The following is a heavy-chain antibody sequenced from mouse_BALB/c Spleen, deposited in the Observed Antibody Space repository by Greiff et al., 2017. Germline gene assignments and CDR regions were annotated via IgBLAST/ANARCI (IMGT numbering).Heavy chain of an antibody. D-gene: IGHD2-3*01. CDR3: ARGLYDGYLYAMDY. CDR2: ISSGSSTI. Sequence: EVQRAESGGGLVQPGGSRKLSCAASGFTFSSFGMHWVRQAPEKGLEWVAYISSGSSTIYYADTVKGRFTISRDNPKNTLFLQMTSLRSEDTAMYYCARGLYDGYLYAMDYWGQGTSVTVSS. CDR1: GFTFSSFG. V-gene: IGHV5-17*02. J-gene: IGHJ4*01.